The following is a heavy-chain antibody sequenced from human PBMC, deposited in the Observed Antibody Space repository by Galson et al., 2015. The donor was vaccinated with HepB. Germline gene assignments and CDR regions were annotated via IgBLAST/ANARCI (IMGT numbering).Heavy chain of an antibody. D-gene: IGHD6-19*01. V-gene: IGHV1-46*04. J-gene: IGHJ4*02. Sequence: SVKVSCKASGYTFTSYYMHWVRQAPGQGLEWMGIINPSGGSTSYAQKLQGRVTMTRDTSTSTVYMELSSLRSEDTAVYYCARPGGSGWYGGGFNYGGQGTLVTVSS. CDR2: INPSGGST. CDR3: ARPGGSGWYGGGFNY. CDR1: GYTFTSYY.